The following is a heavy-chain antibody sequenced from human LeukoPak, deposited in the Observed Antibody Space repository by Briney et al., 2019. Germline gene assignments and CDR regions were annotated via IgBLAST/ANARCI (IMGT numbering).Heavy chain of an antibody. V-gene: IGHV3-48*04. CDR1: GFTFSSYS. D-gene: IGHD6-6*01. CDR3: ARGLAPRSRVSLDY. J-gene: IGHJ4*02. CDR2: ISSSSSTI. Sequence: TGGSLRLSCAASGFTFSSYSMNWVRQAPGKGLEWVSYISSSSSTIYYADSVKGRFTISRDNAKNSLYLQMNSLRAEDTAVYYCARGLAPRSRVSLDYWGQGTLVTVSS.